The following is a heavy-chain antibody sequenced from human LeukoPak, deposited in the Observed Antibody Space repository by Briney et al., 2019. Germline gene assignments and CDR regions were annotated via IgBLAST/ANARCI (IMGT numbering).Heavy chain of an antibody. CDR2: INHSGSI. D-gene: IGHD6-13*01. Sequence: PSETLSLTCAVYGGSFSGYYWSWIRQPPGKGLEWIGEINHSGSINYNPSLKSRVTISVDTSKNQFSLKLSSVTAADTAVYYCARVAVAAAGTWGYYYYYMDVWGKGTTVTVSS. CDR1: GGSFSGYY. J-gene: IGHJ6*03. V-gene: IGHV4-34*01. CDR3: ARVAVAAAGTWGYYYYYMDV.